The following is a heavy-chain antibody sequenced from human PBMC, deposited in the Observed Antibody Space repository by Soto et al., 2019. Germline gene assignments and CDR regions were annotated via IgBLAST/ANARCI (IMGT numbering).Heavy chain of an antibody. CDR1: GGTFSSYT. J-gene: IGHJ1*01. D-gene: IGHD1-1*01. V-gene: IGHV1-69*08. CDR3: ARDPFTWRPGAYAPQGAEYFQH. Sequence: QVQLVQSGAEVKKPGSSVKVSCKASGGTFSSYTISWVRQAPGQGLEWMGRIIPILGIANYAQKFQGRVTIPADKSTSTAYMELSSLRSEDTPVYYCARDPFTWRPGAYAPQGAEYFQHWGQGTLVTVSS. CDR2: IIPILGIA.